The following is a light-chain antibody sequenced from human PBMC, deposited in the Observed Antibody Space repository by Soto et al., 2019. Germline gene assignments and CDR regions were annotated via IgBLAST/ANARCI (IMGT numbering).Light chain of an antibody. Sequence: IVMAQSPVTLSLSPGERVTLSWRASQSVSSKLAWYQKKPGQAPSLLIYGASSRATGIPDRFSGSGSCTDLTLTISRLEPEDFAVYYCQQYNNWPLLTFGGGTKVDIK. CDR1: QSVSSK. V-gene: IGKV3D-15*01. J-gene: IGKJ4*01. CDR2: GAS. CDR3: QQYNNWPLLT.